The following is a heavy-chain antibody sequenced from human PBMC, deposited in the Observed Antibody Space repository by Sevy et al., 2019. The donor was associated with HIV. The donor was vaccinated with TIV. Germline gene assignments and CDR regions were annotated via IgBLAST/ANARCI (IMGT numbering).Heavy chain of an antibody. CDR3: ARRVTFYGMGV. J-gene: IGHJ6*02. Sequence: SETLSLTCTVSGGSISNYYWSWIRQPPGKGLEWIGYIYYSGDTNYNPSLQSRVTISVDTFNNQFSLKLRSVTAADTAVYYCARRVTFYGMGVWGQGTTVTVSS. CDR2: IYYSGDT. D-gene: IGHD3-16*01. V-gene: IGHV4-59*12. CDR1: GGSISNYY.